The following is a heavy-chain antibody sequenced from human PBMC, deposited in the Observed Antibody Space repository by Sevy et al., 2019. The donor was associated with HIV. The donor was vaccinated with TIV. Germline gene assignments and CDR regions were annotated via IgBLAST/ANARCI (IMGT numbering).Heavy chain of an antibody. Sequence: SETLSLTCTVSGGSMSGSHYYWGWIRRPPGKGMEWIGSVYYSGSTHYNPSLKSRVTISVDTSKSVLSLELTSVIATDTAVYYCARNSTGHSFDYWGHGTLVTVSS. CDR1: GGSMSGSHYY. CDR2: VYYSGST. D-gene: IGHD3-22*01. V-gene: IGHV4-39*01. J-gene: IGHJ4*01. CDR3: ARNSTGHSFDY.